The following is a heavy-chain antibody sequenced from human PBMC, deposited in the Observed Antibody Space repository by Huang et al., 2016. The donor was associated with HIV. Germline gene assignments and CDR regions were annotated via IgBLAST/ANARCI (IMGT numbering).Heavy chain of an antibody. D-gene: IGHD2-2*01. Sequence: VRQAPGGGLEWVSCFTASGGATYYADSVKGRFTLSADNSKNTLYLQMNSLRAEDTAVYYCVKESAYCTSPSCYELAAAGMDYWGQGTLVTVSS. CDR3: VKESAYCTSPSCYELAAAGMDY. CDR2: FTASGGAT. J-gene: IGHJ4*02. V-gene: IGHV3-23*01.